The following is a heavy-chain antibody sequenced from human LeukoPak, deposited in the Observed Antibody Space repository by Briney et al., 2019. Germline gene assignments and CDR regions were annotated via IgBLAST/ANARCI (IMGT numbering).Heavy chain of an antibody. CDR1: GGSFSGYY. V-gene: IGHV4-34*01. Sequence: SETLSLTCAVYGGSFSGYYWSWIRQPPGKGLEWIGEINHSGSTNYNPSLKSRVTISVDTSKNQFSLKLSSVTAADTVVYYCARGPRSIVVVPAAIVEYFQHWGQGTLVTVSS. CDR2: INHSGST. D-gene: IGHD2-2*02. J-gene: IGHJ1*01. CDR3: ARGPRSIVVVPAAIVEYFQH.